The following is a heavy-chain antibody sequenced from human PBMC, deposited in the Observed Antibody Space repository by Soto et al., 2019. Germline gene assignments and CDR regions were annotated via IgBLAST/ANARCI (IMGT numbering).Heavy chain of an antibody. CDR1: GFSFHTYA. Sequence: VQLLESGGGLVQPGGSLRLSCAASGFSFHTYAMGWVRQAPGKGLEWVSSLSGSGGSTNYADSVKGRFTISRDNSKDTLYLQMYSLRAEDTAMYYCVRGDDRVDWGQGTLVTVSS. CDR2: LSGSGGST. J-gene: IGHJ4*02. D-gene: IGHD2-21*02. CDR3: VRGDDRVD. V-gene: IGHV3-23*01.